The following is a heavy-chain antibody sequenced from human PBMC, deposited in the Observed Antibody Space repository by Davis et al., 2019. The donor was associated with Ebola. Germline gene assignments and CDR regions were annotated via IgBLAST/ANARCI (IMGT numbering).Heavy chain of an antibody. CDR2: ISSDGSNK. CDR1: GFIFSSYG. Sequence: GESLKISCAASGFIFSSYGMHWVRHTPGKGLEWVTVISSDGSNKYYADSVKGRFTISRDSSKTTLYLQMNSLRVEDTAVYFCARAYSSSWHNFDYWGQGTLVTVSS. J-gene: IGHJ4*02. V-gene: IGHV3-30*03. D-gene: IGHD6-13*01. CDR3: ARAYSSSWHNFDY.